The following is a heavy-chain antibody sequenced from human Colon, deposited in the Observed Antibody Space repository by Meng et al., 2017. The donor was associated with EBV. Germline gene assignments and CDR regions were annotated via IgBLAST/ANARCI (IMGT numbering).Heavy chain of an antibody. CDR3: ARVGGLDGYRLGGDY. CDR1: GGSISSSGYY. J-gene: IGHJ4*02. CDR2: SYYSGST. D-gene: IGHD5-24*01. Sequence: QVQLQESGPGLVKPSQTLSPTRGASGGSISSSGYYWSWIRQPPGKGLEWIGYSYYSGSTYYNPSLKSRVTISVDTSKNQFSLRLNSVTAADTAVYYCARVGGLDGYRLGGDYWGQGALVTVSS. V-gene: IGHV4-31*11.